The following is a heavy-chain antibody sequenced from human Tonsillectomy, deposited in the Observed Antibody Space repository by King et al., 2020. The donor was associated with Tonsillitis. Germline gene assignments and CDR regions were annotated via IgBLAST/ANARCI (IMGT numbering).Heavy chain of an antibody. CDR1: GDSITNYY. Sequence: VQLQESGPGLVRPSETLSLTCTVSGDSITNYYWNWIRQPPGKGLEWIGHIYYNGRTNYDPSLKSRVTISVDKSKNQFSLNLSSVTGADTAVYYCARDRGGSAAHYFAYWGQGTLVTVSS. D-gene: IGHD6-25*01. CDR2: IYYNGRT. J-gene: IGHJ4*02. V-gene: IGHV4-59*01. CDR3: ARDRGGSAAHYFAY.